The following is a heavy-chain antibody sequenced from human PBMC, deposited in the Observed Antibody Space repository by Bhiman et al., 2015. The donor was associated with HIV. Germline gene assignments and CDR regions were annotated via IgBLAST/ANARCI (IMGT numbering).Heavy chain of an antibody. V-gene: IGHV3-23*01. D-gene: IGHD1-1*01. CDR3: AKTKYPTNWYFYFES. CDR2: ISAGGDKP. J-gene: IGHJ4*02. Sequence: EVQLLESGGALVQPGGSLRLSCAASGFTFSSYAMTWVRQAPGKGLEWVSSISAGGDKPYYADSVKGRFTVSRDNSNNTLNLHMNDLRAEDTALYYCAKTKYPTNWYFYFESWGQGTLVTVSS. CDR1: GFTFSSYA.